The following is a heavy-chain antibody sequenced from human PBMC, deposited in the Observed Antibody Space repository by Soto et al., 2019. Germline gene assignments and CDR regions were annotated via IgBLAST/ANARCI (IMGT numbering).Heavy chain of an antibody. CDR1: GGTFSSYA. D-gene: IGHD5-12*01. J-gene: IGHJ3*02. CDR2: IIPIFGTA. V-gene: IGHV1-69*13. Sequence: SVKVSCKASGGTFSSYAISWVRQAPGQGLEWMGGIIPIFGTANYAQKFQGRVTITADESTSTAYMELSSLRSEDTAVHYCARERAEMATTTNAFDIWGQGTMVTVSS. CDR3: ARERAEMATTTNAFDI.